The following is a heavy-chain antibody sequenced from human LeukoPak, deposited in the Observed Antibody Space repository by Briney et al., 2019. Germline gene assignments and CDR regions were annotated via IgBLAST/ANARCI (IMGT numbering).Heavy chain of an antibody. V-gene: IGHV4-34*01. CDR1: GGSFNDYY. CDR3: ARSHGAGLQWFDT. Sequence: PSETLSLTCGVYGGSFNDYYWSWIRQPPGKGLEWIGEINHAGNTNYNPSLKSRVSLSVDRSKSQVSLHLNSVPAADTAVYYCARSHGAGLQWFDTWGQGTPVTVSS. J-gene: IGHJ5*02. D-gene: IGHD3-10*01. CDR2: INHAGNT.